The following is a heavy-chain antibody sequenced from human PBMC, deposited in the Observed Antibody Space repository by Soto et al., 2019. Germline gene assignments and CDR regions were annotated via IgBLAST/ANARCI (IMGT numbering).Heavy chain of an antibody. Sequence: QVQLVESGGGVVQPGGSLRLSCAASGLTFSNYGMHWVRQAPGKGLEWVAHISYDGSNEHYVDSVKGRFTISRDNSKNTLYLQMTCLRAEDTAVYYCAEDSYYHDSTGYYIFDYWGQGTLVTVSS. CDR2: ISYDGSNE. J-gene: IGHJ4*02. D-gene: IGHD3-22*01. CDR1: GLTFSNYG. V-gene: IGHV3-30*18. CDR3: AEDSYYHDSTGYYIFDY.